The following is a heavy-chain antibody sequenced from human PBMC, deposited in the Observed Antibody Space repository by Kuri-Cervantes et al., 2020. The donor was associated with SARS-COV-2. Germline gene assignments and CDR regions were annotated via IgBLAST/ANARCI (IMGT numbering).Heavy chain of an antibody. D-gene: IGHD3-3*01. CDR3: AKFMLRFLEWLPISYDAFDI. CDR1: GFTFSTYA. V-gene: IGHV3-23*01. Sequence: GESLKISCAASGFTFSTYAMSWVRQAPGKGLEWVSVITGSGGITYSADSVKGRFTISRDNSKNTLYLQMNSLRAEDTAIYYCAKFMLRFLEWLPISYDAFDIWGQGTMVTVSS. J-gene: IGHJ3*02. CDR2: ITGSGGIT.